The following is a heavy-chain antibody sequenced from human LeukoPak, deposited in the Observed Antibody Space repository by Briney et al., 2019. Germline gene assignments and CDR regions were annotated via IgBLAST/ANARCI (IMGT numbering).Heavy chain of an antibody. CDR1: GGTFSSYA. Sequence: SVKVSCKASGGTFSSYAISWVRQAHGQGLEWMGRIIPIFGTANYAQKFQGRVTITTDESTSTAYMELSSLRSEDTAVYYCARAAGNCGGDCYSPPSDWGQGTLVTVSS. CDR2: IIPIFGTA. J-gene: IGHJ4*02. CDR3: ARAAGNCGGDCYSPPSD. D-gene: IGHD2-21*02. V-gene: IGHV1-69*05.